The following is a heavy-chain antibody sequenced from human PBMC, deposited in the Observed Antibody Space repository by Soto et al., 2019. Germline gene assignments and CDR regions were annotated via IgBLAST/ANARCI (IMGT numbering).Heavy chain of an antibody. Sequence: SETLSLTCTVSGGSISSGGYYWSWIRQHPGKGLEWIGYIYYSGSTYYNPSLKSRVTISVDTSKNQFSLKLSSVTAADTAVYYCARAQVRPQESDYYYYMDVWGKGTTVTVSS. CDR1: GGSISSGGYY. J-gene: IGHJ6*03. CDR3: ARAQVRPQESDYYYYMDV. D-gene: IGHD6-6*01. V-gene: IGHV4-31*03. CDR2: IYYSGST.